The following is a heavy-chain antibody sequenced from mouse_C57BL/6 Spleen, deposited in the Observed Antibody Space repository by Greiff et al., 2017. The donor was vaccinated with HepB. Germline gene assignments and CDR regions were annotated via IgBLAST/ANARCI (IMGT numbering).Heavy chain of an antibody. CDR3: ARNNYGSSYVGAMDY. Sequence: VQLQQSGAELARPGASVKLSCKASGYTFTSYGISWVKQRTGQGLGWIGEIYPRSGNTYYNEKFKGKATLTADKSSSTAYMELRSLTSEDSAVYYCARNNYGSSYVGAMDYWGQGTSVTVSS. D-gene: IGHD1-1*01. CDR1: GYTFTSYG. CDR2: IYPRSGNT. J-gene: IGHJ4*01. V-gene: IGHV1-81*01.